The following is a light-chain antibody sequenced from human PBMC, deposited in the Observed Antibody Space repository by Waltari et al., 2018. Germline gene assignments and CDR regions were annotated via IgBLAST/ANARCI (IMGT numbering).Light chain of an antibody. V-gene: IGKV3-11*01. CDR3: QQGVILPLT. CDR1: ESVSNY. CDR2: DTS. J-gene: IGKJ4*01. Sequence: EIVLTQSPVTLSLAAGERATLPSRASESVSNYLAWYQQKPGQSPTLLIYDTSKRATGIPGRFSGSGYGTDFTLTINNLEAEDFALYYCQQGVILPLTFGGGTKLEIK.